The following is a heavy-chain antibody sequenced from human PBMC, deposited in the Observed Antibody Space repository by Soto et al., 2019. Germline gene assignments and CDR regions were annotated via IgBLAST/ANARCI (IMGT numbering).Heavy chain of an antibody. J-gene: IGHJ5*02. D-gene: IGHD3-22*01. CDR3: ARYYYDSSGYYYGWWFDP. CDR2: IYTCGST. Sequence: PSETLSLTCTVSGGSFSSYYWNWIRQPAGEGLEWIGRIYTCGSTNYNPSLKSRVTMSVDTSKNQFPLKLSSVTAADTAVYDCARYYYDSSGYYYGWWFDPWGQGTLVTVSS. CDR1: GGSFSSYY. V-gene: IGHV4-4*07.